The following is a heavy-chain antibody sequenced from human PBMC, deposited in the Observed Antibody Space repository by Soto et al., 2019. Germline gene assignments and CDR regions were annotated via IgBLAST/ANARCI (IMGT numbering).Heavy chain of an antibody. CDR2: ISYDGSNK. J-gene: IGHJ3*02. CDR3: ASLYDSSGYYDAFDI. V-gene: IGHV3-30-3*01. D-gene: IGHD3-22*01. CDR1: GFTFSSYA. Sequence: GGSLRLSCAASGFTFSSYAMHWVRQAPGKGLEWVAVISYDGSNKYYADSVKGRFTISRDNSKNTLYLQMNSLRAEDTAVYYCASLYDSSGYYDAFDIWGQGTMVTVSS.